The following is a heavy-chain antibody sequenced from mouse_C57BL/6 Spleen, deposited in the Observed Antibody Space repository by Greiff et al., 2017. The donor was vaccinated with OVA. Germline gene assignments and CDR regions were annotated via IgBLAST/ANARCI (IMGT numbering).Heavy chain of an antibody. Sequence: EVQLQQSGPELVKPGASVKISCKASGYTFTDYYMNWVKQSHGKSLEWIGDINPNNGGTSYNQKFKGKATLTVDKSSSTAYMELRSLTSEDSAVYYCARIIYGYDYAMDYWGQGTSVTVSS. V-gene: IGHV1-26*01. CDR2: INPNNGGT. D-gene: IGHD2-2*01. CDR1: GYTFTDYY. CDR3: ARIIYGYDYAMDY. J-gene: IGHJ4*01.